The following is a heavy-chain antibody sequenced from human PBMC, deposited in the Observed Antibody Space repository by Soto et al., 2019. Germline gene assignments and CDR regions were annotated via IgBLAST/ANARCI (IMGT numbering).Heavy chain of an antibody. CDR3: ARKLPTQGWFDP. J-gene: IGHJ5*02. CDR2: IYYSGST. V-gene: IGHV4-39*07. D-gene: IGHD1-7*01. CDR1: GGSISSSSYY. Sequence: SETLSLTCTVSGGSISSSSYYWGWIRQPPGKGLEWIGSIYYSGSTYYNPSLKSRVTISVDTSKNQFSLKLSSVTAVDTAVYYCARKLPTQGWFDPWGQGTLVTVSS.